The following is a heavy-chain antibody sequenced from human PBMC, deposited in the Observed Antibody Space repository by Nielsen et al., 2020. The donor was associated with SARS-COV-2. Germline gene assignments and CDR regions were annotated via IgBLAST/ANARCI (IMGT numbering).Heavy chain of an antibody. CDR2: IGTAGDT. V-gene: IGHV3-13*01. J-gene: IGHJ4*02. CDR3: ARVSYYGSGKGYYFDY. D-gene: IGHD3-10*01. Sequence: GGSLRLSCAASGLTFSSYDMHWVRQATGKGLEWVSAIGTAGDTYYPGSVKGRFTISRENAKNSLYLQMNSLRAGDTAVYYCARVSYYGSGKGYYFDYWGQGTLVTVSS. CDR1: GLTFSSYD.